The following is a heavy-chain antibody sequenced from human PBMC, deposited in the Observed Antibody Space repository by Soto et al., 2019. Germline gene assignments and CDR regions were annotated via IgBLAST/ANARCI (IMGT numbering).Heavy chain of an antibody. CDR1: GFIFSSYS. CDR2: IRSDSNHI. J-gene: IGHJ4*02. CDR3: VRDFRGAVAGSEFDH. D-gene: IGHD6-19*01. Sequence: DVQLVESGGGLVQPGGSLRLSCAACGFIFSSYSMNWVRQAPGKGLGWLSYIRSDSNHIGYADSVRGRFTISSDIAKNSLYLQMDSLRADDTGVYYCVRDFRGAVAGSEFDHWGQGTLVTVSS. V-gene: IGHV3-48*01.